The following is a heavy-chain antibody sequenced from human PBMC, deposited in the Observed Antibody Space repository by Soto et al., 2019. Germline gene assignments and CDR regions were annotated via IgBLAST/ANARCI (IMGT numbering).Heavy chain of an antibody. CDR3: ARHVNPWAQGAFDI. CDR2: IYYSGST. V-gene: IGHV4-39*01. J-gene: IGHJ3*02. D-gene: IGHD7-27*01. Sequence: QLQLQESGPGLVKPSETLSLTCTVSGGSFSSSSYYWGWIRQPPGKGLEWIGSIYYSGSTYYNPSLKSRVTISVDTSKNQFSLKLSSVTAADTAVYYCARHVNPWAQGAFDIWGQGTMVTVSS. CDR1: GGSFSSSSYY.